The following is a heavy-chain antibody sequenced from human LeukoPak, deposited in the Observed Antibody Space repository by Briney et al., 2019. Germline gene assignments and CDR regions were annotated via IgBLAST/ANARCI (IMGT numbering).Heavy chain of an antibody. D-gene: IGHD6-19*01. CDR1: GFTVSNNY. CDR2: VYADGRT. Sequence: GGSLRLSCAVSGFTVSNNYFSWVRQAPGKGLEWVSVVYADGRTYYADSVKGRFTISRDNSKNTLGLQMNSLRAEDTAIYYCARGPTSVAGTSWGQGTLVTVSS. J-gene: IGHJ5*02. V-gene: IGHV3-53*01. CDR3: ARGPTSVAGTS.